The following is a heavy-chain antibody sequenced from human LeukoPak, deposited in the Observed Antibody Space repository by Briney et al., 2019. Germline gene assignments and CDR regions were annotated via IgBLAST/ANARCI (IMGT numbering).Heavy chain of an antibody. J-gene: IGHJ4*02. CDR3: ARRSLGTTHFDY. Sequence: KTSETLSLTCTVSGGSISSYYWSWIRQPAGKGLEWIGRMSISGSTNYNPSLKSRVTMSVDTSKNQFSLKLSSVAAADTAVYYCARRSLGTTHFDYWGQGTLVTVSS. V-gene: IGHV4-4*07. CDR2: MSISGST. D-gene: IGHD1-7*01. CDR1: GGSISSYY.